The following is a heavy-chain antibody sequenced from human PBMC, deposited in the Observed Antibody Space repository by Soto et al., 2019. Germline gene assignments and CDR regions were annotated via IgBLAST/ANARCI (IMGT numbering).Heavy chain of an antibody. J-gene: IGHJ4*02. CDR2: ISYDGSNK. CDR3: AEGDYYDSSGPPFDY. D-gene: IGHD3-22*01. CDR1: GFTFSSYA. V-gene: IGHV3-30-3*01. Sequence: GGSLRLSCAASGFTFSSYAMHWVRQAPGKGLEWVAVISYDGSNKYYADSVKGRFTISRDNSKNTLYLQMNSLRAEDTAVYYCAEGDYYDSSGPPFDYWGQGTLVTVSS.